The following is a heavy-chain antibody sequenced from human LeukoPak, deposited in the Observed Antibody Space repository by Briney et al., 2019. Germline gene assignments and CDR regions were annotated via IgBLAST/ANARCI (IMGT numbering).Heavy chain of an antibody. D-gene: IGHD3-10*01. CDR3: ARVQLQDYYGSGSYDYDY. V-gene: IGHV4-31*03. J-gene: IGHJ4*02. Sequence: PSQTLSLTCTVSGGSISSGGYYWSWIRQHPGKGLEWIGYIYYSGSTYYNPSLKSRVTISVDTSKNQFSLKLSSVTAADTAVYYCARVQLQDYYGSGSYDYDYWGQGTLVTVSS. CDR2: IYYSGST. CDR1: GGSISSGGYY.